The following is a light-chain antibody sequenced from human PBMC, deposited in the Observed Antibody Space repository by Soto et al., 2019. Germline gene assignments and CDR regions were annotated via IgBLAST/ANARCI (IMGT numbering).Light chain of an antibody. V-gene: IGKV3-20*01. CDR2: GVC. Sequence: ENVLTQSPATVSLSPGERATLSCRASQGVTSNHLAWYQQKPGQAPRLLIYGVCNTATGIPDRFSGIGSGPDFTITITRLEPEDSAVYFCQHYDGSPRTFGQGTKLEIK. CDR3: QHYDGSPRT. J-gene: IGKJ2*01. CDR1: QGVTSNH.